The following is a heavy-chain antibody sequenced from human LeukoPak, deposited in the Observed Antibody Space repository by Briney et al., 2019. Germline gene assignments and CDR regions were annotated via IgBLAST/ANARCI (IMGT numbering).Heavy chain of an antibody. J-gene: IGHJ6*03. D-gene: IGHD1/OR15-1a*01. CDR3: ARDLEQHWGAYCYYMDV. CDR2: IYTNGST. Sequence: SETLSLTCTVSGGSISNYYWSWIRQPAGKGLEWIGHIYTNGSTSYNPSLKSRVTMSVDTSKNQFSMRLSSVTAADTAVYYCARDLEQHWGAYCYYMDVWGKGTTVTVSS. V-gene: IGHV4-4*07. CDR1: GGSISNYY.